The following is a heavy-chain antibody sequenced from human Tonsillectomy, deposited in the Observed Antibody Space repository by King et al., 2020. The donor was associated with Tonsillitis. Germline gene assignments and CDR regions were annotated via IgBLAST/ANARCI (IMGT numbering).Heavy chain of an antibody. CDR1: GFTFSSYG. Sequence: VQLVESGGGVVQPGRSLRLSCAASGFTFSSYGMHWVRQAPGKGLEWVALIWYDGSNKYYVDSVKGRFTISRDASKNTLYLQMNSLRAEDTAVYYWARDAFTMVRGAIKPSYWGQGTLVTVSS. CDR3: ARDAFTMVRGAIKPSY. D-gene: IGHD3-10*01. V-gene: IGHV3-33*01. J-gene: IGHJ4*02. CDR2: IWYDGSNK.